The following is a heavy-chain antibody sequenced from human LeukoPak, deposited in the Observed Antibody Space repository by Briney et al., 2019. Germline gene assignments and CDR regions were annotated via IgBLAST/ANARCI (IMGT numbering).Heavy chain of an antibody. Sequence: GSLRLSCAASGFTFSSYSMNWVRQAPGKGLEWVSSISSSSSYIYYADSVKGRFTISRDNAKNSLYLQMNSLRAEDTAVYYCASDLHIAVAGQDYWGQGTLVTVSS. J-gene: IGHJ4*02. V-gene: IGHV3-21*01. CDR3: ASDLHIAVAGQDY. CDR2: ISSSSSYI. D-gene: IGHD6-19*01. CDR1: GFTFSSYS.